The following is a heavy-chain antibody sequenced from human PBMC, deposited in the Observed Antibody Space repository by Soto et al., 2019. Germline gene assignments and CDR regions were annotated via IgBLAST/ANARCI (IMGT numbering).Heavy chain of an antibody. CDR1: GGSISSGGYY. D-gene: IGHD3-3*01. Sequence: QVQLQESGPGLVKPSQTLSLTCTVSGGSISSGGYYWSWIRQHPGKGLEWIGYIYYSGSTYYNPSLKSRVTISVDTSKNQCSLQLSSVTAADTAVYYCARVYYDFWSGYFAWFDPWGQGTLVTVSS. CDR3: ARVYYDFWSGYFAWFDP. J-gene: IGHJ5*02. V-gene: IGHV4-31*03. CDR2: IYYSGST.